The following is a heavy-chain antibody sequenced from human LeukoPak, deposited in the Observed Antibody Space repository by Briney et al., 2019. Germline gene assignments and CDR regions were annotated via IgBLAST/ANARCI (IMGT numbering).Heavy chain of an antibody. CDR3: ARGGLAIFGVVIGFDP. D-gene: IGHD3-3*01. J-gene: IGHJ5*02. CDR2: MNPNSGNT. V-gene: IGHV1-8*01. Sequence: GASVKVSCKASGYTFTNYDINWVRQATGQGLEWMGWMNPNSGNTGYAQKFQGRVTMTRNTSISTAYMELSSLRSEDTAVYYCARGGLAIFGVVIGFDPWGQGTLVTVSS. CDR1: GYTFTNYD.